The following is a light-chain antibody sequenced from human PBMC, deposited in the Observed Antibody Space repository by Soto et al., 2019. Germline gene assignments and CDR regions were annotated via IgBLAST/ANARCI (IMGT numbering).Light chain of an antibody. CDR1: QSVSGY. CDR2: DTS. V-gene: IGKV3-15*01. CDR3: QRYNNWPLT. J-gene: IGKJ4*01. Sequence: EIVLTQSPDTLSLSPGERATLSCRASQSVSGYLGWYQQKPGQAPRLLIYDTSARATGVPARFSGSRSGTEFTLTINSLQSEDFAVYYCQRYNNWPLTFGGGTKVEN.